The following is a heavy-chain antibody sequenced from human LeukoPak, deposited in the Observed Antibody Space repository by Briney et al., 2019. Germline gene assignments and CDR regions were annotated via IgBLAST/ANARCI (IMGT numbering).Heavy chain of an antibody. CDR2: ISGSGGST. V-gene: IGHV3-23*01. CDR3: AKSTGSSSSLAVDY. CDR1: GFTVSSNY. D-gene: IGHD6-6*01. J-gene: IGHJ4*02. Sequence: PGGSLRLSCAASGFTVSSNYMSWVRQAPGKGLEWVSTISGSGGSTYYADSVKGRFTMSRDNSENTLYLQMNSLRAEDTAVYYCAKSTGSSSSLAVDYWGQGTLVTVSS.